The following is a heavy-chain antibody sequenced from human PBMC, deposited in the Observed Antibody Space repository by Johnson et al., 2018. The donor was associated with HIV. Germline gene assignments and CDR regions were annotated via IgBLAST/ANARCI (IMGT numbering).Heavy chain of an antibody. CDR2: ILYDGSNK. V-gene: IGHV3-33*01. D-gene: IGHD3/OR15-3a*01. J-gene: IGHJ3*02. CDR3: ARDDLAFDI. Sequence: GKGLEWVAVILYDGSNKYYADSVKGRFAISRDNSKNTLYLQMNSLRAEDTAMYYCARDDLAFDIWGQGTMVTVSS.